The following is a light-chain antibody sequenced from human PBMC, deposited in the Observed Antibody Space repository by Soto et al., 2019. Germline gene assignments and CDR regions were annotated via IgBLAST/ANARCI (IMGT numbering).Light chain of an antibody. V-gene: IGKV1-5*03. CDR3: QQYNSS. J-gene: IGKJ4*01. CDR2: KAS. CDR1: QSISNW. Sequence: DIQMTQSPSTLSASVGDRVTITCRASQSISNWLAWYQQRPGKAPNLLIYKASSLESGVPSRFSGSGSGTEFTLTISSLQPDDFATYYCQQYNSSFGGGTKVDIK.